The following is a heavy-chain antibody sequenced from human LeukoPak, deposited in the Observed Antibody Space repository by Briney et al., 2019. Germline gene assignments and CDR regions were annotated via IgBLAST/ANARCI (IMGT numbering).Heavy chain of an antibody. CDR3: AKSVAIYFYYGLDV. CDR1: GLTFSSHW. D-gene: IGHD3-3*01. V-gene: IGHV3-23*01. Sequence: GGSLRLSCAASGLTFSSHWMHWVRQAPGKGLEWVSAISGSGGSTYYADSVKGRFTISRDNSKNTLFLQMNSLRAEDTAPYYCAKSVAIYFYYGLDVWGQGTTVTVSS. J-gene: IGHJ6*02. CDR2: ISGSGGST.